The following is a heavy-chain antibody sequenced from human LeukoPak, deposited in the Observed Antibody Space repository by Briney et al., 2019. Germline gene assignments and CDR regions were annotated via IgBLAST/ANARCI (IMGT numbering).Heavy chain of an antibody. CDR1: GFTVSSNY. D-gene: IGHD5-12*01. Sequence: GGSLRLSCAASGFTVSSNYMSWVRQAPGKGLEWVSVIYSGGSTYYADSVKGRFTISRDNFKSTLYLQMNSLRAEDTTVYYCARSIVATINAWGQGTLVTVSS. CDR3: ARSIVATINA. CDR2: IYSGGST. V-gene: IGHV3-66*02. J-gene: IGHJ5*02.